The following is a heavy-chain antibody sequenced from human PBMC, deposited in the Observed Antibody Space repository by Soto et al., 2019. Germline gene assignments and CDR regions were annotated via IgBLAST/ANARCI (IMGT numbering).Heavy chain of an antibody. CDR3: ARDEVGYSSGWRPHYYYGMDV. CDR1: GFTFSSYG. V-gene: IGHV3-33*01. J-gene: IGHJ6*02. CDR2: IWYDGSNK. D-gene: IGHD6-19*01. Sequence: GGSLRLSCAASGFTFSSYGMHWVRQAPGKGLEWVAVIWYDGSNKYYADSVKGRFTISRDNSKNTLYLQMNSLRAEDTAVYYCARDEVGYSSGWRPHYYYGMDVWGQGTTVTVSS.